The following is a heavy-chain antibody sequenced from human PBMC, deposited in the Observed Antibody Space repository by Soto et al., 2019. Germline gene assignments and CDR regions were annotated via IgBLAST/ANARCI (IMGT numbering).Heavy chain of an antibody. D-gene: IGHD2-15*01. J-gene: IGHJ4*02. CDR2: ISAYNGNT. CDR1: GYTFTSYG. CDR3: ASDKWYIEVDGTDY. V-gene: IGHV1-18*04. Sequence: ASVKVSGKASGYTFTSYGISWVRQAPGQGLEWMGWISAYNGNTNYAQKLQGRVTVTTDTSTSTAYMELRRLRSDDTAVYYCASDKWYIEVDGTDYWGQGTLVPVSS.